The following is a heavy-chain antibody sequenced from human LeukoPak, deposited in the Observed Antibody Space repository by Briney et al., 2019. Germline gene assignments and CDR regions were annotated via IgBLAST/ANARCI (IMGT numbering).Heavy chain of an antibody. V-gene: IGHV4-39*01. J-gene: IGHJ5*02. CDR1: GGSISSSSYY. D-gene: IGHD3-22*01. Sequence: SETLSLTCTVSGGSISSSSYYWGWIRQPPGKGLEWIGSIYYSGSTYYNPSLKSRVTISVDTSKNQLSLKLSSVTAADTAVYYCARSGSGYYLNWFDPWGQGTLVTVSS. CDR2: IYYSGST. CDR3: ARSGSGYYLNWFDP.